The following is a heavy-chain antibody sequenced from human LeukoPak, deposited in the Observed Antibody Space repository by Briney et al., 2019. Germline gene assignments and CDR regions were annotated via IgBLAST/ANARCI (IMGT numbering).Heavy chain of an antibody. CDR2: IYYSGST. D-gene: IGHD2-21*01. J-gene: IGHJ4*02. V-gene: IGHV4-39*01. CDR3: ARKTYCGGDCYGPYFDY. Sequence: SETLSLTCAVSGGSISSYYWGWIRQPPGKGLEWIGSIYYSGSTYYNPSLKSRVTISVDTSKNQFSLKLSSVTAADTAVYYCARKTYCGGDCYGPYFDYWGQGTLVTVSS. CDR1: GGSISSYY.